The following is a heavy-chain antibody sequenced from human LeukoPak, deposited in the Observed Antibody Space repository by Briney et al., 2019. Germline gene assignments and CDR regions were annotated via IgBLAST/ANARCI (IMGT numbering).Heavy chain of an antibody. CDR3: ARVIYGSWYLGWFDP. D-gene: IGHD6-13*01. V-gene: IGHV4-4*07. Sequence: PSETLSLTCTVSGGSISSYYWSWIRQPAGKGLEWIGRIYTSGSTNYNPSLKSRVTMSVDTSKNQFSLKLSSVTAADTAEYYCARVIYGSWYLGWFDPWGQGTLVTVSS. CDR1: GGSISSYY. J-gene: IGHJ5*02. CDR2: IYTSGST.